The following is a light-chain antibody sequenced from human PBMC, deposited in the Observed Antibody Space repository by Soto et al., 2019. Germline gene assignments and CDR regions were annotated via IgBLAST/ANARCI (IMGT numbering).Light chain of an antibody. CDR3: QQYSSSRT. J-gene: IGKJ1*01. CDR1: QSVSSS. CDR2: AAS. Sequence: EIVLTQSPATLSLSPGERATLSCRASQSVSSSLAWYQQKPGQAPRLLIYAASNRATGIPTRFSGSGSGTDFTLTISSLEPEDFAVYYCQQYSSSRTFGQGTKVDI. V-gene: IGKV3-11*01.